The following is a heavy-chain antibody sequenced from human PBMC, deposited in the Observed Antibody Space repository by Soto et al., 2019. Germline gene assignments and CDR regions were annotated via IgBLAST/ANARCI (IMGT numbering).Heavy chain of an antibody. CDR1: GDSISTNKW. Sequence: SETLSLTCAVSGDSISTNKWWSWVRQPPGKGLEWIGEVYHNGLTNYNASLKSRVTMSVDTSKNQFSLKLTSVTAADTAIYYCARDVAVPGESDRFDYWGQGTLVTISS. CDR2: VYHNGLT. V-gene: IGHV4-4*02. CDR3: ARDVAVPGESDRFDY. J-gene: IGHJ4*02. D-gene: IGHD6-19*01.